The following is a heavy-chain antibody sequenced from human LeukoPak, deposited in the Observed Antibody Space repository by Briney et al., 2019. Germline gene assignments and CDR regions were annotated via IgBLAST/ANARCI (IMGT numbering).Heavy chain of an antibody. CDR1: GGSFSGYY. CDR2: IHHSGST. D-gene: IGHD6-19*01. V-gene: IGHV4-34*01. CDR3: ASDSSGWNRNWFDP. Sequence: SETLSLTCAVYGGSFSGYYWSWIRQPPGKGLEWIGEIHHSGSTNYNPSLKSRVTISVDTSKNQFSLKLSSVTAADTAVYYCASDSSGWNRNWFDPWGQGTLVTVSS. J-gene: IGHJ5*02.